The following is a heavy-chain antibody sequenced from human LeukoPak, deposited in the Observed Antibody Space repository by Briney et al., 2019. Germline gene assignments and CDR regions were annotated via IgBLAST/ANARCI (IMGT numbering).Heavy chain of an antibody. Sequence: GASLKVSCKTSGYTVISYGISWLRQAPGQGIEWMGWISANKGDTEYAQKFQGRLTVTRDTSTSPAYMELKRLKSDDTAVYYCARADIIVVAGATPVGSAFEYWGQGTLITVS. CDR1: GYTVISYG. V-gene: IGHV1-18*01. CDR3: ARADIIVVAGATPVGSAFEY. CDR2: ISANKGDT. J-gene: IGHJ4*02. D-gene: IGHD2-15*01.